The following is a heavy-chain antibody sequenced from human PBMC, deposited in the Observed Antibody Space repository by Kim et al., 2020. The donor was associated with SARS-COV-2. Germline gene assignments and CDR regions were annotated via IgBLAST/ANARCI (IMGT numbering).Heavy chain of an antibody. V-gene: IGHV3-48*02. CDR2: IRGGGSPI. CDR1: GFIFNSYS. J-gene: IGHJ3*02. Sequence: GGSLRLSCAVSGFIFNSYSMNWVRQAPGKGLEWVSYIRGGGSPIYYADSVKGRFTIFRDNAQNSLYLQMTSLRDEDTAVYYCVRDHQYAFDMWGQGTMVT. CDR3: VRDHQYAFDM.